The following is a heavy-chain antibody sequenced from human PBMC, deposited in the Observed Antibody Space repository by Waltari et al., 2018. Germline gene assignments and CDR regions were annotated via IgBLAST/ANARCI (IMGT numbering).Heavy chain of an antibody. CDR2: IYNSGGT. Sequence: QVQLQESGPGLVKPSETLSLTCAVSGYSISSGYYWGWIRQPPGKGLGWIGSIYNSGGTYHNPSLKSRVTISVDTSKNQFSLKLSSVTAADTAVYYCARMVAGDAFDIWGQGTMVTVSS. CDR1: GYSISSGYY. V-gene: IGHV4-38-2*01. J-gene: IGHJ3*02. D-gene: IGHD6-19*01. CDR3: ARMVAGDAFDI.